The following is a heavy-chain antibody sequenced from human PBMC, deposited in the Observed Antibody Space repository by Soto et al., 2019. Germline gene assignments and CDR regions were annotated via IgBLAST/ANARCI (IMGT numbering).Heavy chain of an antibody. D-gene: IGHD4-17*01. CDR1: GDSVSSNSAA. CDR3: AREPHSPTVVMGYYYYGMDV. Sequence: SQTLSLTCAISGDSVSSNSAAWNWIRQSPSRGLEWLGRTYYRSKWYNDYAVSVKSRITINPDTSKNQFFLQLNSVTPEDPAVYYCAREPHSPTVVMGYYYYGMDVWGQGTTVTV. V-gene: IGHV6-1*01. CDR2: TYYRSKWYN. J-gene: IGHJ6*02.